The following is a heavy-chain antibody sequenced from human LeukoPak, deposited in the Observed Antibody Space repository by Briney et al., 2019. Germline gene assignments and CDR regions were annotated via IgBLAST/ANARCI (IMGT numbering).Heavy chain of an antibody. CDR1: GGSIGSTTYY. CDR3: ARGSWTGTSVSGGY. V-gene: IGHV4-39*07. J-gene: IGHJ4*02. CDR2: VYYSGKT. Sequence: SETLSLTCTVSGGSIGSTTYYWGWIRQPPGKGLEWIGSVYYSGKTYYNPSLKSRVTISLDTSKNQFSLNLTSVTAADTAVYYCARGSWTGTSVSGGYWGQGTLVTVSS. D-gene: IGHD3-10*01.